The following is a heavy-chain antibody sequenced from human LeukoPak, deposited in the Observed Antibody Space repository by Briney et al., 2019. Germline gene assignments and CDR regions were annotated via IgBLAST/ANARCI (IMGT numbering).Heavy chain of an antibody. Sequence: SSETLSLTCTVSGGSIRSYYWSWIRQPPGKGLEWIGYIYYSGSTNYNPSLKSRVTISVDTSKNQFSLKLSSVTAADTAVYYCARHPGSSFLNSYYYYGMDVWGQGTTVTVSS. CDR3: ARHPGSSFLNSYYYYGMDV. J-gene: IGHJ6*02. CDR2: IYYSGST. V-gene: IGHV4-59*08. CDR1: GGSIRSYY. D-gene: IGHD6-13*01.